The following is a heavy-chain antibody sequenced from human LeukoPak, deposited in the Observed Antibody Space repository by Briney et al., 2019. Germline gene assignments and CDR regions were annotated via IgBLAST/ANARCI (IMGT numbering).Heavy chain of an antibody. Sequence: SETLSLPCIVSGGSMSNYYWSWVRQPPGKGLEWIGCVHYSGSTKYNPSLKSRVTISIDTSKNQFSLEVTSVTAADTAVYFCARGINVGATSFWGQGALVTVSS. J-gene: IGHJ4*02. V-gene: IGHV4-59*01. D-gene: IGHD1-26*01. CDR1: GGSMSNYY. CDR2: VHYSGST. CDR3: ARGINVGATSF.